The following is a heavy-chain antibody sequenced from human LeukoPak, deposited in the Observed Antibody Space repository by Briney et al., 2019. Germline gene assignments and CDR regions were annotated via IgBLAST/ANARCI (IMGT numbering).Heavy chain of an antibody. D-gene: IGHD3-10*01. V-gene: IGHV3-48*03. J-gene: IGHJ4*02. CDR2: ISSSGSTI. CDR3: AKDDYYGSSSDY. Sequence: GGSLRLSCAASGFTFSSYEMNWVRQAPGRGLEWVSYISSSGSTIYYADSVKGRFTISRDNSKNTLYLQMNSLRAEDTAVYYCAKDDYYGSSSDYWGQGTLVTVSS. CDR1: GFTFSSYE.